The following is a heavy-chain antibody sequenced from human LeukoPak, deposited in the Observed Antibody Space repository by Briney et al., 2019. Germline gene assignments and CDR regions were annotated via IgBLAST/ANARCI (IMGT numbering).Heavy chain of an antibody. J-gene: IGHJ4*02. D-gene: IGHD6-13*01. CDR2: INPNSGGT. Sequence: WASVKVSCKASGYTFTGYYMHWVRQAPGQGLEWMGRINPNSGGTNYAQKFQGRVTMTRDTSISTAYMELSRLRSDDTAVYYCARDDYSSSWYKLDYWGQGTLVTVSS. V-gene: IGHV1-2*06. CDR3: ARDDYSSSWYKLDY. CDR1: GYTFTGYY.